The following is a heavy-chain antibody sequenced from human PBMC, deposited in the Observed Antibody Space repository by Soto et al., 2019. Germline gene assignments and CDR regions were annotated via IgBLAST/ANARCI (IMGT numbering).Heavy chain of an antibody. J-gene: IGHJ4*02. CDR1: GGTFSSYT. V-gene: IGHV1-69*02. D-gene: IGHD3-22*01. Sequence: SVKVSCKASGGTFSSYTISWVRQAPGQGLEWMGRIIPILGIANYAQKFQGRVTITADKSTSTAYMELSSLRSEDTAVYYCARTVSSGPRLVDDWGQGTLVTGSS. CDR2: IIPILGIA. CDR3: ARTVSSGPRLVDD.